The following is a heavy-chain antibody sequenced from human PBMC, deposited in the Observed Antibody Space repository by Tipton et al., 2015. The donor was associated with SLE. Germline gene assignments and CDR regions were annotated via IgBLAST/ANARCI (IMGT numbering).Heavy chain of an antibody. J-gene: IGHJ4*02. V-gene: IGHV3-33*08. D-gene: IGHD2-2*01. CDR3: ARAPPYCSSTSCFDY. Sequence: LSLTCTVSGGYITGHHWSWIRQPPGKGLEWVAFLQSDGSIKYYADSMKGRFTISRDNSKNTLYLQMNSLRAEDTAVYYCARAPPYCSSTSCFDYWGQGTLVTVSS. CDR1: GGYITGHH. CDR2: LQSDGSIK.